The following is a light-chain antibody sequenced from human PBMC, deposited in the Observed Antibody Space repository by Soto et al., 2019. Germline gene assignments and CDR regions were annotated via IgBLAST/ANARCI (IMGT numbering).Light chain of an antibody. CDR3: SSYTSSSLYV. Sequence: QSALTQPASVSGSPGQSITISCTGTSSDVGGYKYVSWYQQHPGKAPKLMIFEVSNRPSGVSNRFSGSKSGNTASLTISGLQAEDEADYYCSSYTSSSLYVFGTGTKVTVL. J-gene: IGLJ1*01. CDR1: SSDVGGYKY. CDR2: EVS. V-gene: IGLV2-14*01.